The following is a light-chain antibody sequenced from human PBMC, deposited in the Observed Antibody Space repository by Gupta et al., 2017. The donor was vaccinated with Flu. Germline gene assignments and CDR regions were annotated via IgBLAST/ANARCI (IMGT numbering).Light chain of an antibody. V-gene: IGLV3-21*03. CDR1: KIGSKS. CDR2: DDS. J-gene: IGLJ2*01. Sequence: GTTARITGGGTKIGSKSVHWYQQKPGQAPVLFVYDDSDRPSGIPERFSGSNSGTTATLTISRVEAGDEADFFCQVWDSSSDLGVFGGGTKLTVL. CDR3: QVWDSSSDLGV.